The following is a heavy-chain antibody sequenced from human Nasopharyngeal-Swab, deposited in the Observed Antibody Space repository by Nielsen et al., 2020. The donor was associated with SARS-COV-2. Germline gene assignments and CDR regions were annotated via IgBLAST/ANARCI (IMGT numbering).Heavy chain of an antibody. V-gene: IGHV3-7*01. CDR1: GFTFSTYC. D-gene: IGHD2-8*02. CDR2: IKQDGSDT. CDR3: AGGTGWVFNC. J-gene: IGHJ4*02. Sequence: GGSLRLSCAASGFTFSTYCMNWVRQTPGKGLEWVANIKQDGSDTRYVDSVKGRFTISRDNAKNSLYLQMTSLSAEDTAVYYCAGGTGWVFNCWGQGTLVTVSS.